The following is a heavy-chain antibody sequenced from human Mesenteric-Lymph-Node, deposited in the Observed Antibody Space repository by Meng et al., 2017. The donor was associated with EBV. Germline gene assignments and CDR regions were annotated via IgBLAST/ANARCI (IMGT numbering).Heavy chain of an antibody. CDR3: ARQQLVSNNWFDP. V-gene: IGHV1-8*01. Sequence: QVQLVQSGAAGTEPGASVNVSCRASGYTFTGYAIHWVRQGPGQGLEWMGWMNPNSGNTGYAQKFQGRVTMTRNTSISTAYMELSSLRSEDTAVYYCARQQLVSNNWFDPWGQGTLVTVS. J-gene: IGHJ5*02. D-gene: IGHD6-13*01. CDR1: GYTFTGYA. CDR2: MNPNSGNT.